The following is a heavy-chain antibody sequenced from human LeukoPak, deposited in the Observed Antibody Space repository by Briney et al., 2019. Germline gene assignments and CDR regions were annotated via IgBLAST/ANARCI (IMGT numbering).Heavy chain of an antibody. D-gene: IGHD3-22*01. CDR3: ARDALGRGYYYATLDY. V-gene: IGHV3-33*01. Sequence: PGRSLRLSCAASGFTFSSYGMHWVRQAPGKGLEWVAVTWYDGSNKYYADSVKGRFTISRDNSKNTPYLQMNSLRAEDTAVYYCARDALGRGYYYATLDYWGQGTLVTVSS. CDR2: TWYDGSNK. J-gene: IGHJ4*02. CDR1: GFTFSSYG.